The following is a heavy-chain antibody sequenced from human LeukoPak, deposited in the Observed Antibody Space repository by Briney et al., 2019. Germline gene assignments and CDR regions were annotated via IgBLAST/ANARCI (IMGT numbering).Heavy chain of an antibody. D-gene: IGHD5-12*01. CDR3: ARGGSGYDFDF. CDR1: GFTFSSYS. V-gene: IGHV3-33*08. CDR2: IWYDGSNK. J-gene: IGHJ4*02. Sequence: PGGSLRLSCAASGFTFSSYSMNWVRQAPGKGLEWVAVIWYDGSNKYYVDSVKGRFTISRDNSKNTLYLQMNSLRAEDTAVYYCARGGSGYDFDFWGQGTLVTVSS.